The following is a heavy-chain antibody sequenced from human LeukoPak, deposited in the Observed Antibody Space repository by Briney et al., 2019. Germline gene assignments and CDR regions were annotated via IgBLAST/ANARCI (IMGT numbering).Heavy chain of an antibody. D-gene: IGHD3-22*01. Sequence: SETLSLTCAVYGGSFGGYYWSWIRQPPGKGLEWIGEINHSGSTNYNPSLKSRVTISVDTSKNQFSLKLSSVTAADTAVYYCARPSYYYDSSGYYYWGQGTLVTVSS. V-gene: IGHV4-34*01. CDR1: GGSFGGYY. CDR2: INHSGST. CDR3: ARPSYYYDSSGYYY. J-gene: IGHJ4*02.